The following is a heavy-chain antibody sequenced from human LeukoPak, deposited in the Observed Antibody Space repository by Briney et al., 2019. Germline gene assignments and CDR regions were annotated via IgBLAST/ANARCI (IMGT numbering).Heavy chain of an antibody. D-gene: IGHD5-24*01. CDR3: ARDRDGYIRASPQAGLP. CDR2: IIPIFGTA. J-gene: IGHJ5*02. V-gene: IGHV1-69*13. CDR1: GGTFGSYA. Sequence: SVKVSCKASGGTFGSYAISWVRQAPGQGLEWMGGIIPIFGTANYAQKFQGRVTITADESTSTAYMELSSLRSEDTAVYYCARDRDGYIRASPQAGLPWGQGTLVTVSS.